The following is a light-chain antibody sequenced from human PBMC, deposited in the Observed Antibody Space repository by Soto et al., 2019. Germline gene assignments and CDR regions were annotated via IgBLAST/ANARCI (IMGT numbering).Light chain of an antibody. Sequence: EIVMTQSPATLSVSPGDRATLSCRASQSVTSNLAWYQQRPGQAPRLLIYGASTRATGIPARFSGSGSGTEFTLTISSLQSEDFAVYFCQHRSNWPITFGQGTRLEI. V-gene: IGKV3-15*01. CDR2: GAS. J-gene: IGKJ5*01. CDR3: QHRSNWPIT. CDR1: QSVTSN.